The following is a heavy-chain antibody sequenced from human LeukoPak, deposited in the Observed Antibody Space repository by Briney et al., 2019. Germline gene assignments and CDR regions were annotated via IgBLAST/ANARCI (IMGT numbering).Heavy chain of an antibody. D-gene: IGHD6-19*01. CDR2: LSFSGLTT. CDR3: ARPTSGWYAGGFDY. V-gene: IGHV3-23*01. Sequence: GGPLRLSCAASGFTFINYAVNWVRQAPGKGLEWVSALSFSGLTTYYADPVRGRFTISRDKNKSTLYLQMDLPTEEDTALCVCARPTSGWYAGGFDYWGQGILVTVSS. CDR1: GFTFINYA. J-gene: IGHJ4*02.